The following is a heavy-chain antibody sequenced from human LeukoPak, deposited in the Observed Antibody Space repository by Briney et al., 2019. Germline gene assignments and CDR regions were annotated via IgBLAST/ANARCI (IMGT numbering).Heavy chain of an antibody. Sequence: PGGSLRLSCAASGFTVSSNYMSWVRQAPGKGLEWVSAIGGSGDSTDYADSVKGRFTISRDNSKNTLYLQMNGLRAEDTAVYYCAKASGTYYWRCWGQGTLVTVSS. D-gene: IGHD1-26*01. V-gene: IGHV3-23*01. CDR1: GFTVSSNY. CDR2: IGGSGDST. J-gene: IGHJ4*02. CDR3: AKASGTYYWRC.